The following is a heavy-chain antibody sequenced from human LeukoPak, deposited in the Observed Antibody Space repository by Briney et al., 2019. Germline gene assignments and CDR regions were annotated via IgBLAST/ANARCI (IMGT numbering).Heavy chain of an antibody. CDR1: GYTFTSYG. CDR3: ARGGYDFWSGYASGYYGMDV. Sequence: ASVKVPCKASGYTFTSYGISWVRQAPGQGLEWMGWISAYNGNTNYAQKLQGRVTMTTDTSTSTAYMELRSLRSDDTAVYYCARGGYDFWSGYASGYYGMDVWGQGTTVTVSS. CDR2: ISAYNGNT. D-gene: IGHD3-3*01. J-gene: IGHJ6*02. V-gene: IGHV1-18*01.